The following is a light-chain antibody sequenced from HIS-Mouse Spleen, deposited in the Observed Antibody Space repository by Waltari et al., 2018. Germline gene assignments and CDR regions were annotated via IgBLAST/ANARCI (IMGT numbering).Light chain of an antibody. Sequence: SYVLTQPPSVSVAPGQTARLTCGGNNIGSKSVHGYQQKPGQAPVLAVYDDSDRPSGIPERFSGSNSGNTATLTISRVEAGDEADYYCQVWDSSSDHVVFGGGTKLTVL. V-gene: IGLV3-21*02. J-gene: IGLJ2*01. CDR1: NIGSKS. CDR3: QVWDSSSDHVV. CDR2: DDS.